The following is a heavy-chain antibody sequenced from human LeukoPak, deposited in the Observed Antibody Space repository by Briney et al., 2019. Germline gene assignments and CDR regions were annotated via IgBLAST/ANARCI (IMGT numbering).Heavy chain of an antibody. D-gene: IGHD6-6*01. CDR1: GFTFRNFG. CDR3: ARARDEYYFDY. Sequence: GGSLRLSCAVSGFTFRNFGMHWVRQAPGKGLEWVTVIRYVGNEKYYADSVKGRFTISKDNSKNMLYLQINNLRVEDTAVYYCARARDEYYFDYWGQGALVTVSS. V-gene: IGHV3-33*01. CDR2: IRYVGNEK. J-gene: IGHJ4*02.